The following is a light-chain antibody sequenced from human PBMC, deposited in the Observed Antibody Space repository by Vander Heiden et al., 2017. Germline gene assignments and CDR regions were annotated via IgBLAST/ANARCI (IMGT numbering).Light chain of an antibody. CDR2: SNN. Sequence: WPRVTISCSGRSPNTGRQPLNWNRQLPGTTPKLRIDSNNQRPAGVPDRFSGSKSGTSASLAISGHQAEDEADYYCAAWDDCLNGYVFGTGTKVTVL. J-gene: IGLJ1*01. V-gene: IGLV1-44*01. CDR3: AAWDDCLNGYV. CDR1: SPNTGRQP.